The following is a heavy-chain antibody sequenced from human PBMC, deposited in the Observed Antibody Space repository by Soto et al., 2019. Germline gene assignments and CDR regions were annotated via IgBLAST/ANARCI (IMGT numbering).Heavy chain of an antibody. D-gene: IGHD5-18*01. CDR3: ATDRYSYGSFDY. CDR2: FDPEDGET. V-gene: IGHV1-24*01. CDR1: GYTLTELS. Sequence: ASVKVSCKVSGYTLTELSMHWVRQAPGKGLEWMGGFDPEDGETIYAQKFQGRVTMTEDTSTDTAYMELSSLRSEDTAVYYCATDRYSYGSFDYWGQGTLVTVSS. J-gene: IGHJ4*02.